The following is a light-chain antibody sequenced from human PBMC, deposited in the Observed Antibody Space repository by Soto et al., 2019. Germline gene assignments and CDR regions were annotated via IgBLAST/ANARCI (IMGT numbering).Light chain of an antibody. CDR2: HDD. V-gene: IGLV1-36*01. Sequence: QSVLTQPPSVSGAPRQRVTISCSGSTPNIGNNAVSWYQQVPGKAPKLLINHDDLLPSGVSDRFSGSKSGTSASLAISGLRSDDEADYYCATWDDSLNAAVFGGGTQLTVL. CDR3: ATWDDSLNAAV. CDR1: TPNIGNNA. J-gene: IGLJ7*01.